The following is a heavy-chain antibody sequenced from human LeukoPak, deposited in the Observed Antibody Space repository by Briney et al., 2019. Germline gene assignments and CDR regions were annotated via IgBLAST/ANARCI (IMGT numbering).Heavy chain of an antibody. V-gene: IGHV3-23*01. CDR2: ISGSGAIT. D-gene: IGHD2-15*01. CDR1: GFTFSSYA. Sequence: PGGSLRLSCAASGFTFSSYAMSWVRQAPGKGLEWVSVISGSGAITYYADSVKGRFTISRDNSKSTLCLQMNSLRAEDTAVYYCAKQLGYCSDGSCYFPYWGQGTLVTVSS. CDR3: AKQLGYCSDGSCYFPY. J-gene: IGHJ4*02.